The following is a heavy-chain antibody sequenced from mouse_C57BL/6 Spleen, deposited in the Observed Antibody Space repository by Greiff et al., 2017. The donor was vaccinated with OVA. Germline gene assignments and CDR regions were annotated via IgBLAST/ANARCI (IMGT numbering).Heavy chain of an antibody. Sequence: QVQLQPPGAELVKPGASVKLSCKASGYTFTGYWMHWVKQRPGQGLEWIGMIHPNSGSTNYNEKFKSKATLTVDKSSSTAYMQLSSLTSEDSAVYYCARSGYGSSYGNYWGQGTTLTVSS. V-gene: IGHV1-64*01. D-gene: IGHD1-1*01. CDR2: IHPNSGST. CDR1: GYTFTGYW. J-gene: IGHJ2*01. CDR3: ARSGYGSSYGNY.